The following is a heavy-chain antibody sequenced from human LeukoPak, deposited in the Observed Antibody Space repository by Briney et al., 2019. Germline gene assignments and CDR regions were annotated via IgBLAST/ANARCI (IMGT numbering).Heavy chain of an antibody. V-gene: IGHV3-30*04. Sequence: GGSLRLSCAASGLTFSSYAMHWVRQAPGKGLEWVAVISYDGRNKYYTDSVKGRFPISRDNSKNTLYLQMNSLRAEDTAVYYCARDGDILTGYYPHYYMDVWGKGTTVTVSS. CDR3: ARDGDILTGYYPHYYMDV. CDR2: ISYDGRNK. CDR1: GLTFSSYA. J-gene: IGHJ6*03. D-gene: IGHD3-9*01.